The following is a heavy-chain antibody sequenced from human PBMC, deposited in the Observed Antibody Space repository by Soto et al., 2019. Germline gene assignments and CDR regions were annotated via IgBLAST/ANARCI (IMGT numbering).Heavy chain of an antibody. D-gene: IGHD3-22*01. CDR3: ATSYYYDSSGYLSPGDV. Sequence: SETLSLTCTVSGGSISSGGYYWSWIRQHPGKGLEWIGYIYYSGSTYYNPSLKSRVTISVDTSKNQFSLKLSSVTAADTAVYYCATSYYYDSSGYLSPGDVWGQGTTVTVSS. J-gene: IGHJ6*02. CDR2: IYYSGST. V-gene: IGHV4-31*02. CDR1: GGSISSGGYY.